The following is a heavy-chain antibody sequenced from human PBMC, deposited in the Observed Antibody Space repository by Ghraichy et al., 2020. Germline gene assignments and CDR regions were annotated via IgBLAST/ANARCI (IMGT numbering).Heavy chain of an antibody. CDR2: ISSSSSTI. V-gene: IGHV3-48*01. J-gene: IGHJ5*02. D-gene: IGHD4-17*01. CDR3: ARGWGIDGDYVDYTWFDP. CDR1: GFTFSSYS. Sequence: GGSLRLSCAASGFTFSSYSMNWVRQAPGKGLEWVSYISSSSSTIYYADSVKGRFTISRDNAKNSLYLQMNSLRAEDTAVYYCARGWGIDGDYVDYTWFDPWGQGTLVTVSS.